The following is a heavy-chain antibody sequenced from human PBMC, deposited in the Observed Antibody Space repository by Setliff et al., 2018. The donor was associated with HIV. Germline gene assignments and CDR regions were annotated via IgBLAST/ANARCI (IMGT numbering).Heavy chain of an antibody. CDR1: GGSISSSSYY. Sequence: PSETLSLTCTVSGGSISSSSYYWGWIRQPPGKGLQWIGSIYYRGSTYYNPSLKSRVTTSVDTSKNQFSLRLSSVTAADTAVYYCVRVSCSSWYSIPRNYYSMDVWGEGTTVTVSS. CDR3: VRVSCSSWYSIPRNYYSMDV. V-gene: IGHV4-39*07. J-gene: IGHJ6*03. D-gene: IGHD6-13*01. CDR2: IYYRGST.